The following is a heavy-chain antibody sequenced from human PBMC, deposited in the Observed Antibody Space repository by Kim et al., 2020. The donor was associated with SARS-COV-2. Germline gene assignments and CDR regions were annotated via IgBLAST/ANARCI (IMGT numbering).Heavy chain of an antibody. D-gene: IGHD3-3*01. CDR2: ISGSGGST. Sequence: GGSLRLSCAASGFTFSSYAMSWVRQAPGKGLEWVSAISGSGGSTYYADSVKGRFTISRDNSKNTLYLQMNSLRAEDTAVYYCAKVPAYYDFWSGPRDPKYYFDYWGQGTLVTVSS. V-gene: IGHV3-23*01. J-gene: IGHJ4*02. CDR3: AKVPAYYDFWSGPRDPKYYFDY. CDR1: GFTFSSYA.